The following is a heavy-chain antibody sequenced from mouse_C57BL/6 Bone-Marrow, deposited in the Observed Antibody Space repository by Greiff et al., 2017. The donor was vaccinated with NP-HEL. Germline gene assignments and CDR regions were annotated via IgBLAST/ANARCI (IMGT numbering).Heavy chain of an antibody. CDR3: TRSHYYGSRMVDY. J-gene: IGHJ4*01. D-gene: IGHD1-1*01. CDR2: LYPGNSDT. Sequence: VQLQQSGTVLARPGASVKMSCKTSGYTFTSYWMHWVKQRPGQGLEWIGALYPGNSDTSYNQKFKGKAKLTAVTSASTAYMELSSLTNEDSAVYYCTRSHYYGSRMVDYWGQGTSVTVSS. V-gene: IGHV1-5*01. CDR1: GYTFTSYW.